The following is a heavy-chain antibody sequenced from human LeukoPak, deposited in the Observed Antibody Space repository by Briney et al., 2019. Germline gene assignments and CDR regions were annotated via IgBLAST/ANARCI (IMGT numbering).Heavy chain of an antibody. CDR1: GGSISSSTYY. J-gene: IGHJ4*02. D-gene: IGHD3-22*01. CDR3: ARADSSGYLDY. V-gene: IGHV4-61*05. CDR2: IYYSGST. Sequence: ASETLSLTCTVSGGSISSSTYYWSWIRQPPGKGLEWIGYIYYSGSTYYNPSLRSRVTISVDTSKNQFSLKLSSVTAADTAVYYCARADSSGYLDYWGQGTLVTVSS.